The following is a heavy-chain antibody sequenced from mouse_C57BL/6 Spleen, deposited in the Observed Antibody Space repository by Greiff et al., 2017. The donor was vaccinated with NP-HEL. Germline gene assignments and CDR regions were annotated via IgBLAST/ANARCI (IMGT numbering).Heavy chain of an antibody. J-gene: IGHJ4*01. CDR2: IYPSDSET. D-gene: IGHD1-1*01. V-gene: IGHV1-61*01. CDR1: GYTFTSYW. CDR3: ARSYYYGYAMDY. Sequence: VQLQQPGAELVRPGSSVKLSCKASGYTFTSYWMDWVKQRPGQGLEWIGNIYPSDSETHYNQKFKDKATLTVDKSSSTAYMQLSSLTSEDSAVYYCARSYYYGYAMDYWGQGTSVTVSS.